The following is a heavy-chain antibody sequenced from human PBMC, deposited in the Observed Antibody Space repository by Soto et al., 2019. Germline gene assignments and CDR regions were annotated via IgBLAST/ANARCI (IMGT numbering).Heavy chain of an antibody. CDR3: ARVPSGGHGDY. D-gene: IGHD2-15*01. Sequence: ALSRTCTVSGGSISSGGYYSSWIRQHPGKGLEWIGYIYYSGSTYYNPSLTSRLIISVDTSKNQFSLNLSSVTAADTAVYYCARVPSGGHGDYWGQGTLVTVSS. CDR1: GGSISSGGYY. J-gene: IGHJ4*02. CDR2: IYYSGST. V-gene: IGHV4-30-4*08.